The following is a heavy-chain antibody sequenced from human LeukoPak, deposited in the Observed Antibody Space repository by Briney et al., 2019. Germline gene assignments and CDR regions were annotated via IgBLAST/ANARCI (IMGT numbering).Heavy chain of an antibody. CDR2: IYSGGST. CDR1: GFTVSSNY. J-gene: IGHJ4*02. V-gene: IGHV3-53*05. Sequence: GGSLRLSCAASGFTVSSNYMSWVRQAPGKGLEWVSVIYSGGSTYYADSVKGRFTISRDNSKNTLYLQMGSLRAEDMAVYYCARESAPYGSGSYLSGGFDYWGQGTLVTVSS. CDR3: ARESAPYGSGSYLSGGFDY. D-gene: IGHD3-10*01.